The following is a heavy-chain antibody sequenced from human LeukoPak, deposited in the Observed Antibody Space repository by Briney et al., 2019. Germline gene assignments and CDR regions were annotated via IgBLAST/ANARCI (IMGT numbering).Heavy chain of an antibody. Sequence: ASVKVSCKASGYTFTGYYMHWVRHAPGQGIEWMGRINPNSGGTNYAQKFQGRVTMTRDTSISTAYMELSRLRSDDTAVYYCAVNDYGDYVPSNWGQGTLVTVSS. V-gene: IGHV1-2*06. J-gene: IGHJ4*02. CDR3: AVNDYGDYVPSN. D-gene: IGHD4-17*01. CDR2: INPNSGGT. CDR1: GYTFTGYY.